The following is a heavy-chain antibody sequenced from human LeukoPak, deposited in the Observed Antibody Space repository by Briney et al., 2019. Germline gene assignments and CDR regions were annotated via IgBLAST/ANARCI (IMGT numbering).Heavy chain of an antibody. Sequence: AASVKVSCKASGYTFTGYYMHWVRQAPGQGLEWMGWINPNSGGTNYAQKFQGRVTMTRDTSISTAYMELSGLRSDDTAVYYCARDIGQGLRIYYYYGMDVWGQGTTVTVSS. CDR1: GYTFTGYY. D-gene: IGHD4-17*01. CDR3: ARDIGQGLRIYYYYGMDV. CDR2: INPNSGGT. J-gene: IGHJ6*02. V-gene: IGHV1-2*02.